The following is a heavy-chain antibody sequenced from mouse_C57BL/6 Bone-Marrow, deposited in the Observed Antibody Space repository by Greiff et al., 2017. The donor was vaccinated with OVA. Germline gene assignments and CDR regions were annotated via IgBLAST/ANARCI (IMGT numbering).Heavy chain of an antibody. V-gene: IGHV1-18*01. Sequence: EVQLQQSGPELVKPGASVKIPCKASGYTFTDYNMDWVKQSHGKSLEWIGDINPNNGGTIYNQKFKGKATLTVDKSSSTAYMELRSLTSEDTAVYYCAREHDYDGYWYFDVWGTGTTVTVSS. J-gene: IGHJ1*03. D-gene: IGHD2-4*01. CDR1: GYTFTDYN. CDR2: INPNNGGT. CDR3: AREHDYDGYWYFDV.